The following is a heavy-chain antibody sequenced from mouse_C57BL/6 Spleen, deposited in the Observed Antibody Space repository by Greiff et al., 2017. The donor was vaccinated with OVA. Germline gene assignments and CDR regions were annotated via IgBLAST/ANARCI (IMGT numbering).Heavy chain of an antibody. V-gene: IGHV6-3*01. J-gene: IGHJ3*01. D-gene: IGHD2-1*01. CDR1: GFTFSNYW. CDR2: IRLKSDNYAT. Sequence: EVKLVESGGGLVQPGGSMKLSCVASGFTFSNYWMNWVRQSPEKGLEWVAQIRLKSDNYATHYAESVKGRFTISRDDSKSSVYLQMNNLRAEDTGIYYCTIYYALDGFAYWGQGTLVTVSA. CDR3: TIYYALDGFAY.